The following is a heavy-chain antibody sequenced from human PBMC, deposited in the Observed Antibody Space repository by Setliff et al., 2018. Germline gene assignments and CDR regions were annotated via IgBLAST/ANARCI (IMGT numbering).Heavy chain of an antibody. CDR2: INYYGSIFDDGTTYST. J-gene: IGHJ2*01. Sequence: SETLSLTCTVSGGSISNSTFYWGWIRPPPGKGLEWIGSINYYGSIFDDGTTYSTYYNPSLKSRATISIDTSKSQFSLKLGSMTAADTSLYYCARNPDFLQYSFDLWGRGTLVTVSS. CDR1: GGSISNSTFY. CDR3: ARNPDFLQYSFDL. D-gene: IGHD5-12*01. V-gene: IGHV4-39*07.